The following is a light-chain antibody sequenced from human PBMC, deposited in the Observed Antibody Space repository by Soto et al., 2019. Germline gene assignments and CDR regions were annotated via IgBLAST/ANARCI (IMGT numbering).Light chain of an antibody. CDR1: ENVRTF. CDR3: QQHSYWPPWT. CDR2: GAS. J-gene: IGKJ1*01. Sequence: EVVLTQSPATLSLSPGERATLSCRASENVRTFVDWYQQKPGKAPRLLIYGASNRSTGIPARFSGSGSGTDFTLTISTLEPEDFAVYYCQQHSYWPPWTFGQGTRVEIQ. V-gene: IGKV3-11*01.